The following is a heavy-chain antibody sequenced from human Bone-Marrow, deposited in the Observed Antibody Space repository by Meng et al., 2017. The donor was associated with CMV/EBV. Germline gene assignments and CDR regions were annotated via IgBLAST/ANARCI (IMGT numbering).Heavy chain of an antibody. V-gene: IGHV3-20*04. CDR2: INWNGGST. D-gene: IGHD6-19*01. Sequence: GESLKISCAASGFTFDDYGMSWVRQAPGKGLEWVSGINWNGGSTGYADSVKGRFTISRDNAKNSLYLQMNTLRAEDAAVYYCAKDRLKHSGWYEGFDYWGQATLVAFSS. J-gene: IGHJ4*02. CDR3: AKDRLKHSGWYEGFDY. CDR1: GFTFDDYG.